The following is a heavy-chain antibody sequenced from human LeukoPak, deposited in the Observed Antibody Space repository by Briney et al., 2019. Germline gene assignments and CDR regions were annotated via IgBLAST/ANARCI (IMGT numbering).Heavy chain of an antibody. CDR1: GYTFTSYA. D-gene: IGHD5-12*01. J-gene: IGHJ4*02. V-gene: IGHV1-3*01. Sequence: ASVKVSCKASGYTFTSYAMHWVRQAPGQRLEWMGWINAGNTNTKYSQKFQGRITITRDISASTDYMELSSLRSEDTAVYYCARDASGYVVGDHWGQGTLVTVSS. CDR3: ARDASGYVVGDH. CDR2: INAGNTNT.